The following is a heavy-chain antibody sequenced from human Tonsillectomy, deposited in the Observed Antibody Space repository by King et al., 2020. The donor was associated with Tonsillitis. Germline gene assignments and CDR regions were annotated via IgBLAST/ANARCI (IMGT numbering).Heavy chain of an antibody. Sequence: QLVQSGAEVKKPGASVKVSCKASGYTFTGYYMHWVRQVPGQGLEWMGWINPNSGGTNYAQKFQGRVTMTRDTSISTAYMELSRLRSDDTAVYYCAREDAVATMHFDYWGQGTLVTVSS. CDR3: AREDAVATMHFDY. CDR1: GYTFTGYY. J-gene: IGHJ4*02. V-gene: IGHV1-2*02. CDR2: INPNSGGT. D-gene: IGHD5-24*01.